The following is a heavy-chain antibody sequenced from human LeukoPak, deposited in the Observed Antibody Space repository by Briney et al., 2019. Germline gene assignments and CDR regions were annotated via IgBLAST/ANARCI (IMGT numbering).Heavy chain of an antibody. V-gene: IGHV1-24*01. D-gene: IGHD3-22*01. CDR3: ATDLYYYDSSGYPEATAPVS. CDR2: FDPEDGET. J-gene: IGHJ4*02. Sequence: ASVKVSCKVSGYTLTELSMHWVRQAPGKGLKWMGGFDPEDGETIYAQKFQGRVTMTEDTSTDTAYMELSSLRSEDTAVYYCATDLYYYDSSGYPEATAPVSWGQGTLVTVSS. CDR1: GYTLTELS.